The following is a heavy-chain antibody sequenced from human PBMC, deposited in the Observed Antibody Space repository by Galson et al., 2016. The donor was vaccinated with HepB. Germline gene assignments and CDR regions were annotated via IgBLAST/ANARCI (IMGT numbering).Heavy chain of an antibody. CDR3: ARGKALYDY. CDR1: GFTFTRYW. J-gene: IGHJ4*02. V-gene: IGHV3-7*04. Sequence: SLRLSCATSGFTFTRYWMSWVRQAPGKGLEWVAHIKQDGSETFYVDSVKGRCIISRDNAKDSLDLQMNSLRDEDSAVYYCARGKALYDYWGQGALVTVSS. D-gene: IGHD3-16*01. CDR2: IKQDGSET.